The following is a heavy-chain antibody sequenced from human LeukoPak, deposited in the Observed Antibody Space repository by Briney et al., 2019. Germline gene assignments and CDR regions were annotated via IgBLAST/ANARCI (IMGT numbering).Heavy chain of an antibody. CDR1: GFTFSSHA. D-gene: IGHD1-26*01. V-gene: IGHV3-23*01. CDR2: ISGSGDNT. J-gene: IGHJ6*03. Sequence: GGSLRLSCAASGFTFSSHAMSWVRQAPGKGLEWVSVISGSGDNTYQADSVKGRFIISRDNSNNTLSVQMNSLRAEDTAVYYCVKGAKYSGSSVDYFYMDVWAKGTTVTVSS. CDR3: VKGAKYSGSSVDYFYMDV.